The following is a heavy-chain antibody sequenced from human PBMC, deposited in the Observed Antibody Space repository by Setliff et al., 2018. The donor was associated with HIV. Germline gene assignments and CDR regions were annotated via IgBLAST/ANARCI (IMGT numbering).Heavy chain of an antibody. D-gene: IGHD3-9*01. CDR1: GYTFTAYY. CDR2: ISAYNGNT. CDR3: ARGSDILTGQPYFDY. J-gene: IGHJ4*02. V-gene: IGHV1-18*04. Sequence: ASVKVSCKTSGYTFTAYYIHWVRQAPGQGLEWMGWISAYNGNTNYAQKLLGRVTMTTDTSTSTAYMELRSLRSDDTAVYYCARGSDILTGQPYFDYWGQGTLVTVSS.